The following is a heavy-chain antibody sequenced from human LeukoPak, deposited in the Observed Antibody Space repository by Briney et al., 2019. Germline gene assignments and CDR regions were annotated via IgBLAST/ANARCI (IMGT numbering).Heavy chain of an antibody. D-gene: IGHD4-17*01. CDR1: GLTFINYA. Sequence: GGSLRLSCAASGLTFINYALHWVRQAPGKGLEWVSSISGSGGRTHYADSVRGRFTISRDNSKNTLYLQMDSLRAEDTAVYYCATPPTVTRNYWGQGTLVTVSS. J-gene: IGHJ4*02. CDR2: ISGSGGRT. CDR3: ATPPTVTRNY. V-gene: IGHV3-23*01.